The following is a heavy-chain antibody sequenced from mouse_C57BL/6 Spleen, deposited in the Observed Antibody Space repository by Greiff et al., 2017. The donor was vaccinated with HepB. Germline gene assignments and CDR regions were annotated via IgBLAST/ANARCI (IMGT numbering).Heavy chain of an antibody. J-gene: IGHJ3*01. Sequence: VQLQQSGPELVKPGASVKISCKASGYTFTDYYMNWVKQSHGKSLEWIGDINPNNGGTSYNQKFKGKATLTVDKSSSTAYMELRSLTSEDSAVYYCVYYSNFAYWGQGTLVTVSA. CDR1: GYTFTDYY. CDR2: INPNNGGT. V-gene: IGHV1-26*01. CDR3: VYYSNFAY. D-gene: IGHD2-5*01.